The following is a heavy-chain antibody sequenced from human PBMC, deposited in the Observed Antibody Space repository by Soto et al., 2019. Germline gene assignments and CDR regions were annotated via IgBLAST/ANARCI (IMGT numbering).Heavy chain of an antibody. D-gene: IGHD3-10*01. Sequence: QVQLQESGPGLVKPSQTLSLTCTVSGGSISSGDYYWSWIRQPPGKGLEWIGYIYYSGSTYYNPSLQSRVTISVDTSKHQFSLKLSSVTAADTAVYYCARVGGFGATTIDYWGQGTLVTVSS. V-gene: IGHV4-30-4*01. CDR2: IYYSGST. J-gene: IGHJ4*02. CDR3: ARVGGFGATTIDY. CDR1: GGSISSGDYY.